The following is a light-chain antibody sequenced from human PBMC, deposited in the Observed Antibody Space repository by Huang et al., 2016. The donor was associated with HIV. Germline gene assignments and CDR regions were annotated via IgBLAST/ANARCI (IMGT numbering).Light chain of an antibody. J-gene: IGKJ3*01. V-gene: IGKV3-11*01. Sequence: EIVLTQSLATLSLSPGERATFSCRASQSVGGYLAWYQQKPGQAPRLLIYDASNRATGIPARLSGSGSGTDFTLTISRLEPEDFAVYYCQQRTNWPPGFTFGPGTKVDIK. CDR3: QQRTNWPPGFT. CDR1: QSVGGY. CDR2: DAS.